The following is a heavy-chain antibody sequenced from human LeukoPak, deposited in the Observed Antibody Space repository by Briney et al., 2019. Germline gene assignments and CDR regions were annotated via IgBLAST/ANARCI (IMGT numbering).Heavy chain of an antibody. Sequence: GGSLRLSCAASGITFRSYGMHWVRQAPGKGLEWVAFIWYDGSNKYCADSVKGRFTISRDNSRNTLFLQMNSLRADDTAVYYCARFARRDGYNYVVSWFDPWGQGTLVTVSS. J-gene: IGHJ5*02. D-gene: IGHD5-24*01. V-gene: IGHV3-33*01. CDR1: GITFRSYG. CDR3: ARFARRDGYNYVVSWFDP. CDR2: IWYDGSNK.